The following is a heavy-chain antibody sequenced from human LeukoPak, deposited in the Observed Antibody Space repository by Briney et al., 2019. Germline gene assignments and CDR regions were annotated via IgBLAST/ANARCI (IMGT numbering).Heavy chain of an antibody. J-gene: IGHJ4*02. Sequence: GASVKVSCKASGGTFSSYTISWVRQAPGQGLEWMGRIIPILGIANYAQKFQGRVTITADKSTSTAYMEPSRLRSDDTAVYYCARAQAIVGATTIDYWGQGTLVTVSS. CDR2: IIPILGIA. CDR3: ARAQAIVGATTIDY. V-gene: IGHV1-69*02. D-gene: IGHD1-26*01. CDR1: GGTFSSYT.